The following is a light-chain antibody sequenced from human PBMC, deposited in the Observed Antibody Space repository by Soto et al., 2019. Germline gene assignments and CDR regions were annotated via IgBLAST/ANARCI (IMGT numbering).Light chain of an antibody. CDR1: QSVGSRH. CDR3: QYYGSSPRP. V-gene: IGKV3-20*01. Sequence: IVVTQSPGTLSLSPGERATLSCGASQSVGSRHLAWYQQKPGQAPRLLIYGTSNRATGIPDRFSGSGSGPDFSLIISRLEPEDFAVYYCQYYGSSPRPFGQGTKVDI. CDR2: GTS. J-gene: IGKJ1*01.